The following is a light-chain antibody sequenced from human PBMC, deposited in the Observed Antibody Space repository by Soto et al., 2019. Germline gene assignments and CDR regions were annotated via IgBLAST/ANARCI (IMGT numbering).Light chain of an antibody. CDR1: QSISSW. CDR2: DAS. Sequence: DIQMTQSPSTLSASVGDRVTITCRASQSISSWLAWYQQKPGKAPKLLIYDASSLESGVPSRFSGSGSGKEFTLTISSLQPDDFATYYRQQYNSYPLTFGGGTKVDIK. CDR3: QQYNSYPLT. V-gene: IGKV1-5*01. J-gene: IGKJ4*01.